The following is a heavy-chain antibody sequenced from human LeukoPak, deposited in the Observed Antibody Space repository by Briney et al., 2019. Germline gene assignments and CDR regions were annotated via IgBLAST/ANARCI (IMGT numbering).Heavy chain of an antibody. V-gene: IGHV5-51*01. J-gene: IGHJ6*02. D-gene: IGHD3-10*01. CDR3: ARRITMVRGVINPNYYYYGMDV. Sequence: GESLKISCKGSGYSFTSYWIGWGRQMPGKGLEWMGIIYPGDSDTRYSPSFQGQVTISADKSISTAYLQWSSLKASDTAMYYCARRITMVRGVINPNYYYYGMDVWGQGTTVTVSS. CDR2: IYPGDSDT. CDR1: GYSFTSYW.